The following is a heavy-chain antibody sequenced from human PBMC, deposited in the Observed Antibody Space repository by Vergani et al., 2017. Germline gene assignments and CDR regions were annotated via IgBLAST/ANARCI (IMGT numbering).Heavy chain of an antibody. CDR1: GYTFTSYA. D-gene: IGHD3-16*01. CDR2: INAGNGNT. Sequence: QVQLVQSGAEVKKPGASVKVSCKASGYTFTSYAMHWVRQAPGQRLEWMGWINAGNGNTKYSQKFQGRVTITRDTSASTAYMELSSLRSEDTAVYYCARPYDTTPFGAVDIWGRGTMVTVSS. V-gene: IGHV1-3*01. CDR3: ARPYDTTPFGAVDI. J-gene: IGHJ3*02.